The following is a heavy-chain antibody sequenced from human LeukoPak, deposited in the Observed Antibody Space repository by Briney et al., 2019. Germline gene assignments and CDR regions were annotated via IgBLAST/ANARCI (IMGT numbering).Heavy chain of an antibody. CDR2: ISYDGSNK. D-gene: IGHD6-19*01. J-gene: IGHJ4*02. CDR1: GFTFSSYG. CDR3: AKELLAGMVDY. Sequence: GGSLRLSCAASGFTFSSYGMHWVRQAPGKGLEWVAVISYDGSNKYYSDSVKGRFTISRDNSKNTLYLQMNSLRAEDTAVYYCAKELLAGMVDYWGQGTLVTVSS. V-gene: IGHV3-30*18.